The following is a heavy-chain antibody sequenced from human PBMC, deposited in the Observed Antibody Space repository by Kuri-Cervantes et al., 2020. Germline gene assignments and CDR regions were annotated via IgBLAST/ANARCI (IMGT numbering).Heavy chain of an antibody. Sequence: AAVKVSCQASGFTFTGYYMHWVRQAPGQGLEWMGWINPNSGGTNYAQKFQGRVTMTRDTSISTAYMELSRLRSDDTAVYYCARARLAVAGLHGWFDPWGQGTLVTVSS. J-gene: IGHJ5*02. CDR2: INPNSGGT. V-gene: IGHV1-2*02. D-gene: IGHD6-19*01. CDR1: GFTFTGYY. CDR3: ARARLAVAGLHGWFDP.